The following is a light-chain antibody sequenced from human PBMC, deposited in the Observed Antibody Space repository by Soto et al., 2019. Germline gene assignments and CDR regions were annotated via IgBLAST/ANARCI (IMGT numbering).Light chain of an antibody. J-gene: IGLJ1*01. CDR1: SSDVGGYNY. Sequence: QSALTQPASVSGSPGQSIAISCTGTSSDVGGYNYVSWYQQYPGKAPKLMIYEVNNRPSGVSNRFSGSKSGNTASLTISGLQAEDEADYYWSSFTSSSTYFFGTGTKVTVL. V-gene: IGLV2-14*01. CDR3: SSFTSSSTYF. CDR2: EVN.